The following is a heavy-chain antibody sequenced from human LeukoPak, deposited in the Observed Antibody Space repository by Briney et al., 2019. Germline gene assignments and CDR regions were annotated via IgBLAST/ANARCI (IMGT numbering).Heavy chain of an antibody. J-gene: IGHJ4*02. CDR1: GFTVSSKY. V-gene: IGHV3-53*01. Sequence: ETGGSLRLSCAASGFTVSSKYMSWVRQAPGKGLEWVSVIYSGGSTYYADSVKGRFTISRDNSKYTLYLQMNSLRAEDTAVYYCARGCSSTSCYGFDYWGQGTLVTVSS. CDR2: IYSGGST. CDR3: ARGCSSTSCYGFDY. D-gene: IGHD2-2*01.